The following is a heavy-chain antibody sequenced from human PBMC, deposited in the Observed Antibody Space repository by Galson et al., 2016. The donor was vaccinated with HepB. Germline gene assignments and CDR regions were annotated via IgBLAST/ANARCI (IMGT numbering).Heavy chain of an antibody. D-gene: IGHD3-10*01. Sequence: TLSLTCAVYGGSFSGYYWSWIRQPPGKGLEWIGEINHSGSTNYNPSLESRVTISVDRSKNQFSLKLFSVTAADTAVYYCARTAGRVRGLITSIKYYYMDVWGNGTTVTVSS. J-gene: IGHJ6*03. CDR3: ARTAGRVRGLITSIKYYYMDV. CDR2: INHSGST. V-gene: IGHV4-34*01. CDR1: GGSFSGYY.